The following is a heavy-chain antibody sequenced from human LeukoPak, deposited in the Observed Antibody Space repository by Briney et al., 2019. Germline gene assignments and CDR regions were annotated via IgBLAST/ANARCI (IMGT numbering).Heavy chain of an antibody. V-gene: IGHV4-34*01. CDR2: INHSGST. Sequence: SETLSLTCAVYGGSFSGYYWSWIRQPPGKGLEWIGEINHSGSTNYNSSLKSRVTISVDTSKNQFSLKLSSVTAADTAVYYCARDVGSGSYFDYWGQGTLVTVSS. CDR3: ARDVGSGSYFDY. D-gene: IGHD3-10*01. J-gene: IGHJ4*02. CDR1: GGSFSGYY.